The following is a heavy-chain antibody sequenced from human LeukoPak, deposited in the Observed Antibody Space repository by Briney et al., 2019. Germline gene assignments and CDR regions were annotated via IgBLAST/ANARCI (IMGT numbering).Heavy chain of an antibody. CDR2: INPSGGST. Sequence: GASVKVSCKASGYTFTSYYMHWVRQAPGQGLEWMGIINPSGGSTSYAQKLQGRVTMTTDTSTSTAYMELRSLRSDDTAVYYCARGRGDFDYWGQGTLVTVSS. J-gene: IGHJ4*02. CDR1: GYTFTSYY. CDR3: ARGRGDFDY. V-gene: IGHV1-46*01. D-gene: IGHD3-10*01.